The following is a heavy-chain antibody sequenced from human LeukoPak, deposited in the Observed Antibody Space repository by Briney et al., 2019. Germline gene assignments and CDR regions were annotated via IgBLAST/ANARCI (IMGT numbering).Heavy chain of an antibody. D-gene: IGHD2-21*02. CDR3: ARGGVTFDY. CDR1: GGSFSGYY. J-gene: IGHJ4*02. Sequence: SETLSLTCAVYGGSFSGYYWSWIRQPPGKGLEWIGEINHSGSTNYNPSLKSRVTISVDTSKNQFSLKLSSVTAADTAVYYCARGGVTFDYWGQGTLVTVSS. V-gene: IGHV4-34*01. CDR2: INHSGST.